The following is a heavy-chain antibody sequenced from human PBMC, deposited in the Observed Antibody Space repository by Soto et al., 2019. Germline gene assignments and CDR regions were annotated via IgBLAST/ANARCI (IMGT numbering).Heavy chain of an antibody. V-gene: IGHV1-69*01. J-gene: IGHJ6*01. CDR3: ARVGGITGTIDDLDYGMDV. CDR2: IIPIFGTA. Sequence: QVQLVQSGAEVKKPGSSVKVSCKASGGTFSSYAISWVRQAPGQGLEWMGGIIPIFGTANYAQKFQGRVTITADEATSTAYMELSSLRYEDTAVYYCARVGGITGTIDDLDYGMDVWGQGTTVTFSS. D-gene: IGHD1-7*01. CDR1: GGTFSSYA.